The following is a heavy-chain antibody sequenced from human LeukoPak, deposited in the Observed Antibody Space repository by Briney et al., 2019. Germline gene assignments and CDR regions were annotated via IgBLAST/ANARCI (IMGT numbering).Heavy chain of an antibody. Sequence: ASVKVSCKASGYTFTSYGISWVRQAPGQGLEWMGWISAYNGNTNYSQKLQGRVTMTTDTSTSTAYMELRSLRSDDTAVYYCARDSYDSSGSYFFLKLFDYWGQGTLVTVSS. CDR1: GYTFTSYG. J-gene: IGHJ4*02. D-gene: IGHD3-22*01. V-gene: IGHV1-18*01. CDR2: ISAYNGNT. CDR3: ARDSYDSSGSYFFLKLFDY.